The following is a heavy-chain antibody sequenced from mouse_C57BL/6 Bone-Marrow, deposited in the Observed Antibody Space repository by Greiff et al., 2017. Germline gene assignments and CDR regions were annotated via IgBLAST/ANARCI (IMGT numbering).Heavy chain of an antibody. V-gene: IGHV5-4*01. D-gene: IGHD2-3*01. CDR2: ISDGGSYT. CDR1: GFTFSSYA. CDR3: AREGWDTVHDV. Sequence: EVQLVESGGGLVKPGGSLKLSCAASGFTFSSYAMSWVRQTPEKRLEWVATISDGGSYTYYPDNVKGRFTISRDNAKNNLYLQMSHLKSEDTAMYYCAREGWDTVHDVWGTGTTVTVSS. J-gene: IGHJ1*03.